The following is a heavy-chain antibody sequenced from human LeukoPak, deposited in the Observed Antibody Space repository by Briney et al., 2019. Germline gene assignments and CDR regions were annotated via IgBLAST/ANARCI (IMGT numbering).Heavy chain of an antibody. CDR3: ARGTGGWYFDL. J-gene: IGHJ2*01. CDR1: GGSISSYY. D-gene: IGHD1/OR15-1a*01. V-gene: IGHV4-59*01. Sequence: SETLSLTCTVSGGSISSYYWSWIRQPPGKGLEWIGYIYYSGSTNYNPSLKSRVTISIDTSKNQFSLKLTPVTAADTAVYYCARGTGGWYFDLWGRGTLVTVSS. CDR2: IYYSGST.